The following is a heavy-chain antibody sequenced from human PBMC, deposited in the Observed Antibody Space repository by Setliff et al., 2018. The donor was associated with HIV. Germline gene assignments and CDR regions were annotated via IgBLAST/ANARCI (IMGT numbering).Heavy chain of an antibody. CDR3: ARVALSITRSTRRSFDI. Sequence: SETLSLTCTVSGGSAAIGGNYWGWIRLSPGKGLEWIGNIHYSGTTYYNPSLKRRVTMSVDTSKNQFSLNLRSMTAADTAVYFCARVALSITRSTRRSFDIWGQGTMVTVSS. CDR1: GGSAAIGGNY. D-gene: IGHD3-10*01. V-gene: IGHV4-39*07. J-gene: IGHJ3*02. CDR2: IHYSGTT.